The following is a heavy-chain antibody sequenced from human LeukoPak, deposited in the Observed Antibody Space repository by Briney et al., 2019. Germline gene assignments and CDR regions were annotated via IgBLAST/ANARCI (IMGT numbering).Heavy chain of an antibody. CDR3: AKGRETTVNPPFD. CDR1: GFTFSSYG. D-gene: IGHD4-17*01. J-gene: IGHJ4*02. CDR2: IRYDGSNK. V-gene: IGHV3-30*02. Sequence: QLGGSLRLSCAASGFTFSSYGMHWVRAAPGKGLEWVAFIRYDGSNKYYADSVKGRFTISRDNSKNTLYLQMNSLRAEDTAVYYCAKGRETTVNPPFDWGQGTLVTVSS.